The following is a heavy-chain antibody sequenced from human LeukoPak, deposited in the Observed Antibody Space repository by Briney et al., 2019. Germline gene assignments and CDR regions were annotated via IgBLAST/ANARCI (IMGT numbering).Heavy chain of an antibody. CDR2: ISYDGSNK. Sequence: GRSLRLSCAASGFTFSSYAMHWVRQAPGKGLEWVAVISYDGSNKYYADSVKGRFTISRDNSKNTLYLQMNSLRAEDTAVCYCARGSGKITMVRGVPWYFDLWGRGTLVTVSS. J-gene: IGHJ2*01. V-gene: IGHV3-30-3*01. CDR3: ARGSGKITMVRGVPWYFDL. D-gene: IGHD3-10*01. CDR1: GFTFSSYA.